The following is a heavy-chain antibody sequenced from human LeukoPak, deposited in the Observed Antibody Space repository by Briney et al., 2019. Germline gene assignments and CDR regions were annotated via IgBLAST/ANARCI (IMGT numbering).Heavy chain of an antibody. D-gene: IGHD1-26*01. J-gene: IGHJ4*02. CDR1: GGSISSSSYY. V-gene: IGHV4-39*01. Sequence: SETLSLTCTVSGGSISSSSYYWGWIRQPPGKGLEWIGSIYYSGSTYYNPSLKSRVTISVDTSKNQFPLKLSSVTAADTAVYYCARISGSYYYFDYWGQGTLVTVSS. CDR2: IYYSGST. CDR3: ARISGSYYYFDY.